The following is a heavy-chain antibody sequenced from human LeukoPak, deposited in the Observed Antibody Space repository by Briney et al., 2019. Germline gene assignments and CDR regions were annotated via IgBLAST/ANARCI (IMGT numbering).Heavy chain of an antibody. J-gene: IGHJ4*02. Sequence: PGGSLRLSCAAPGLTFSSYAMHWVRQAPGKGLEWVAVISYDGSNKYYADSVKGRFTISRDNSKNTLYLQMNSLRAEDTAVYYCARDTRGDYYFDYWGQGTLVTVSS. D-gene: IGHD2-21*02. CDR2: ISYDGSNK. CDR1: GLTFSSYA. CDR3: ARDTRGDYYFDY. V-gene: IGHV3-30-3*01.